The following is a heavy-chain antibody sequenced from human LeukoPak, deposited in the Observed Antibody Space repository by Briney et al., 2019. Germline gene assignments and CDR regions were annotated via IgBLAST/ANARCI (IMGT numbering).Heavy chain of an antibody. Sequence: SETLSLTCTVSGGSISRYYWSWIRQPTGKGLEWIGYIYYSGSTNYNPSLKSRVTISVDTSKNQFSLKLSSVTAADTAVYYCARHNVDTAIFDYWGQGTLVTVSS. CDR3: ARHNVDTAIFDY. CDR1: GGSISRYY. J-gene: IGHJ4*02. D-gene: IGHD5-18*01. CDR2: IYYSGST. V-gene: IGHV4-59*08.